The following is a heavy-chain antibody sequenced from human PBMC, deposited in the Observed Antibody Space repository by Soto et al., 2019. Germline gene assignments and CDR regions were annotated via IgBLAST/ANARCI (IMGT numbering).Heavy chain of an antibody. Sequence: QVQLVESGGGVVQPGRSLRLSCAASGFTFSSYGMHWVRQATGKGLEWVAVIWYDGSNKYYATYVKGRFTISRDNSKNTLYLQMNSLRAEDTAVYYCARGGAPLYSSGWYYFDYWGQGTLVTVSS. CDR2: IWYDGSNK. CDR3: ARGGAPLYSSGWYYFDY. J-gene: IGHJ4*02. D-gene: IGHD6-19*01. V-gene: IGHV3-33*01. CDR1: GFTFSSYG.